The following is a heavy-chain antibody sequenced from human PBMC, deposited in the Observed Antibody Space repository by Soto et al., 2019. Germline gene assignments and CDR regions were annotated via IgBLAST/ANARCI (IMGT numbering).Heavy chain of an antibody. CDR2: LSWNSGNI. CDR1: GFAFDQYA. Sequence: EVQLVESGGGLVQPGRSLRLSCAASGFAFDQYAMHWVRQAPGKGLEWVSVLSWNSGNIGYADSVKGRFTISRDNAKNSLYLQMNSLRAEDTALYYCAKALGSSFLYNAEYFHYWDQGTLVTVSS. J-gene: IGHJ1*01. D-gene: IGHD3-3*01. CDR3: AKALGSSFLYNAEYFHY. V-gene: IGHV3-9*01.